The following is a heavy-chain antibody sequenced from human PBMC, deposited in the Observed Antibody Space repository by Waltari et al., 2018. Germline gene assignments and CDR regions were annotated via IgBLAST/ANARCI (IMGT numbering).Heavy chain of an antibody. CDR3: ARESIAAAFDI. V-gene: IGHV4-61*02. Sequence: QVQLQESGPGLVKPSPTLSLTCTVPGGSISSGSYYWSWIRQPAGKGLEWIGRIYTSGSTNYNPSLKSRVTISVDTSKNQFSLKLSSVTAADTAVYYCARESIAAAFDIWGQGTMVTVSS. CDR1: GGSISSGSYY. D-gene: IGHD6-6*01. CDR2: IYTSGST. J-gene: IGHJ3*02.